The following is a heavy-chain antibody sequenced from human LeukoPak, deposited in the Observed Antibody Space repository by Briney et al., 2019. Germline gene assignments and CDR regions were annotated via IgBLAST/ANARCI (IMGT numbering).Heavy chain of an antibody. CDR1: GFTFSSFW. V-gene: IGHV3-7*05. CDR2: INQDGSEK. D-gene: IGHD3-3*01. J-gene: IGHJ4*02. CDR3: ARTDFWSGFHRGYCDS. Sequence: GGSLRLSCAASGFTFSSFWMSWVRQAPGKGLEWVANINQDGSEKYYVDSVKGRFTISRDNAKNSLYVQMNSLRAEDTAVYYCARTDFWSGFHRGYCDSWGLGTLVTVSS.